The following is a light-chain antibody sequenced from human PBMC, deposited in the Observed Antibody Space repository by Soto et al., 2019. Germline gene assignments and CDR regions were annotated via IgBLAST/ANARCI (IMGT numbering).Light chain of an antibody. Sequence: DIVLTQSPGTLSLSPGERATLSCRASQSVSSRYLAWYQQKPGQAPRLLIFGASRRATGIPDMFSGSGSVTDFTLTISRLEPEDFAVFYCQQYGGSPPYTFGQGTKLEIQ. CDR1: QSVSSRY. CDR2: GAS. J-gene: IGKJ2*01. CDR3: QQYGGSPPYT. V-gene: IGKV3-20*01.